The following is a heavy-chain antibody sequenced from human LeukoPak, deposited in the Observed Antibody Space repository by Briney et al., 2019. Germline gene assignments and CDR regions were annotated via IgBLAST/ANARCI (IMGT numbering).Heavy chain of an antibody. CDR2: VMHSGST. CDR1: GGSFSGSF. CDR3: ARRREDYDSSGYPQYYFDY. Sequence: SETLSLTCAVYGGSFSGSFWNWIRQPPGKGLEWIGEVMHSGSTSYNPSLKSRVTISVDTSKNQFSLKLSSVTAADTAVYYCARRREDYDSSGYPQYYFDYWGQGTLVTVSS. D-gene: IGHD3-22*01. J-gene: IGHJ4*02. V-gene: IGHV4-34*12.